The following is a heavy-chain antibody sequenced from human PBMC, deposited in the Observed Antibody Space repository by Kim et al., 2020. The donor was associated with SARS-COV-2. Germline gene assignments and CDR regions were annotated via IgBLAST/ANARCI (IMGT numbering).Heavy chain of an antibody. D-gene: IGHD3-9*01. CDR3: ASSEPRIFGTLQIDL. V-gene: IGHV3-74*01. CDR2: INPYRGFI. Sequence: GGSLRLSCAASGFSFSTYWMHWVRQAPGKGLVWVSCINPYRGFISYADSVKGRFTISRDNAKNTLYLQMNSLRVEDTAVYYCASSEPRIFGTLQIDLWGRGTLVTVPS. CDR1: GFSFSTYW. J-gene: IGHJ5*02.